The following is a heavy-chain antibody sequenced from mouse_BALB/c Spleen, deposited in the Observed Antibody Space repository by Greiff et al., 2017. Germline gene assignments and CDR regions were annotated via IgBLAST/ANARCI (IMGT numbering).Heavy chain of an antibody. J-gene: IGHJ4*01. V-gene: IGHV1-87*01. CDR3: ARFPIYYDYDGYAMDY. CDR2: IYPGDGDT. Sequence: VMLVESGAELARPGASVKLSCKASGYTFTSYWMQWVKQRPGQGLEWIGAIYPGDGDTRYTQKFKGKATLTADKSSSTAYMQLSSLASEDSAVYYCARFPIYYDYDGYAMDYWGQGTSVTVSS. CDR1: GYTFTSYW. D-gene: IGHD2-4*01.